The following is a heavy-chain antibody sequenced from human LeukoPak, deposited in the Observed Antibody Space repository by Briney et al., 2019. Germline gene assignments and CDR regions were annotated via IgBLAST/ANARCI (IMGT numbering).Heavy chain of an antibody. CDR2: ISGSGGST. J-gene: IGHJ4*02. Sequence: PGGSLRLSCAASGFTFSSYAMSWVRQCPGKGLEWVSAISGSGGSTYYADSVKGRFTISRDNSKNTLYLQMNSLRAEDTAVYYCAKSLGWYDFWSGYYTFDYWGQGTLVTVSS. V-gene: IGHV3-23*01. CDR1: GFTFSSYA. D-gene: IGHD3-3*01. CDR3: AKSLGWYDFWSGYYTFDY.